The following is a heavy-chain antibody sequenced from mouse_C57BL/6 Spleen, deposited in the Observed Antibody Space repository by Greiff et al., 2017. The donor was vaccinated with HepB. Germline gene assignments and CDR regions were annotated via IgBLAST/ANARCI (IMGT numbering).Heavy chain of an antibody. CDR2: IYWDDDK. D-gene: IGHD1-1*01. Sequence: QVTLKVSGPGILQSSQTLSLTCSFSGFSLSTSGMGVSWIRQPSGKGLEWLAHIYWDDDKRYNPSLKSRLTISKDTSRNQVFLKITSVDTADTATDYCARREGENYGSSYDWYFDVWGTGTTVTVAS. V-gene: IGHV8-12*01. J-gene: IGHJ1*03. CDR1: GFSLSTSGMG. CDR3: ARREGENYGSSYDWYFDV.